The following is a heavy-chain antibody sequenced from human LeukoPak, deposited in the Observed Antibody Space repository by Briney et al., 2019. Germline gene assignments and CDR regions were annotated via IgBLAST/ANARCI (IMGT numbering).Heavy chain of an antibody. Sequence: PSETLSLTRSVSGGSISNYYWSWIRQPPGKGLEWIAYIHYSGNTNYNPSLKSRVTISVDTSKNQFSLKLASVTAADTAVYYCARVDDTSGYFYKFDYWGQGTLVTVSS. CDR2: IHYSGNT. D-gene: IGHD3-22*01. CDR1: GGSISNYY. CDR3: ARVDDTSGYFYKFDY. V-gene: IGHV4-59*01. J-gene: IGHJ4*02.